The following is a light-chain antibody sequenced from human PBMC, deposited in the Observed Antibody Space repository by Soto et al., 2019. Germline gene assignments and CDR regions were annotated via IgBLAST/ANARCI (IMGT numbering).Light chain of an antibody. CDR1: QSLLHSNGYNY. CDR2: LGS. V-gene: IGKV2-28*01. CDR3: MQALQTPLT. Sequence: IVMTQSPLSLPVTPGQPASITCRSSQSLLHSNGYNYLAWFLQKPGQSPQLLIYLGSDRASGVPDRFSGSGSGTDFTLKISRVXXXXXXXYYCMQALQTPLTFGGGTKVEIK. J-gene: IGKJ4*01.